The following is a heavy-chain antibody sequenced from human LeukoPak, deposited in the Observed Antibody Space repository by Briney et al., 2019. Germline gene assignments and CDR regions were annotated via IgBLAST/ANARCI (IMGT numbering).Heavy chain of an antibody. CDR3: ARLGIAAAGTQYYYYMDV. D-gene: IGHD6-13*01. CDR1: GYTFTGTY. Sequence: ASVKVSCKTSGYTFTGTYMHWVRQAPGQGLEWMGWINPNSGDTHYAQKFQGRVTMTRDTSINTAYMEMARLRSDDTAVYYCARLGIAAAGTQYYYYMDVWGKGTTVTVSS. J-gene: IGHJ6*03. V-gene: IGHV1-2*02. CDR2: INPNSGDT.